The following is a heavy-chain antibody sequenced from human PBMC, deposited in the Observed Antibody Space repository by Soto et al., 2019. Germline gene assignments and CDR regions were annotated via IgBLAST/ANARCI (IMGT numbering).Heavy chain of an antibody. CDR2: IYYSGST. D-gene: IGHD2-2*01. V-gene: IGHV4-39*01. J-gene: IGHJ4*02. CDR3: ARQYSLTRYCSSTSRYPNFAY. CDR1: GGSISSSSYY. Sequence: PSETLSLTCTVSGGSISSSSYYWGWIRQPPGKGLEWIGSIYYSGSTYYNPSLKSRVTISVDTSKNQFSLKLSSVTAADTAVYYCARQYSLTRYCSSTSRYPNFAYWGQGTLVTVSS.